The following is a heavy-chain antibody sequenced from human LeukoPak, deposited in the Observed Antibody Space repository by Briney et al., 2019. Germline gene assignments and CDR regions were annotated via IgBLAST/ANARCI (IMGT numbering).Heavy chain of an antibody. D-gene: IGHD3-10*01. CDR3: ATPPEGVYGSGSYYNGAEYFQH. CDR1: GYTLTELS. J-gene: IGHJ1*01. CDR2: FDPEDGET. Sequence: ASVKVSCKVSGYTLTELSMHWVRQAPGKGLEWMGGFDPEDGETIYAQKFQGRVTMTEDTSTDTAYMELSSLRSEDTAVYYCATPPEGVYGSGSYYNGAEYFQHWGQGTLVTVSS. V-gene: IGHV1-24*01.